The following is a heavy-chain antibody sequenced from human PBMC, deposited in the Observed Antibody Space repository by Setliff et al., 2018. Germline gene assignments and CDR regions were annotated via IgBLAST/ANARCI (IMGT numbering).Heavy chain of an antibody. Sequence: SETLSLTCTVSGGSIRSGSFYWSWIRQSAEKGLEWIGRVHASGSPSYSPSLRSRGTISVDTSKNKFSLSLSSVTAADTAVYYCARGGYNGYAVFDDWGQGALVTVSS. CDR1: GGSIRSGSFY. CDR2: VHASGSP. CDR3: ARGGYNGYAVFDD. V-gene: IGHV4-61*02. J-gene: IGHJ4*02. D-gene: IGHD5-12*01.